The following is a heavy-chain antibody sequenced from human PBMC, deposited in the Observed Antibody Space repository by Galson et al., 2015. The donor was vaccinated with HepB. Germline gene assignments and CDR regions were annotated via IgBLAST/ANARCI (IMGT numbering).Heavy chain of an antibody. Sequence: SLRLSCAASGFTFSSYSMNWVRQAPGKGLEWVANIKQDGSEKYYVDSVKGRFAISRDNAKNSLYLQMNSLRAEDTAVYYCAREGGYYDSSGYYPFDYWGQGTLVTVSS. CDR2: IKQDGSEK. CDR1: GFTFSSYS. J-gene: IGHJ4*02. V-gene: IGHV3-7*03. CDR3: AREGGYYDSSGYYPFDY. D-gene: IGHD3-22*01.